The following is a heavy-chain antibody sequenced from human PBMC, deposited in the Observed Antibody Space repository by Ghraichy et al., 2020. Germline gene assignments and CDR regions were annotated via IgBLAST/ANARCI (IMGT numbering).Heavy chain of an antibody. CDR3: ARGGSGGSFDY. CDR2: IKRDGDEK. D-gene: IGHD2-15*01. CDR1: GFTFSRYW. Sequence: GESLNISCAASGFTFSRYWISWVRQAPGKGLEWVANIKRDGDEKYYVDSMKGRFTISRDNAKNSLYLQMNSLRAEDTAVYYCARGGSGGSFDYWGQGTLVTVSS. J-gene: IGHJ4*02. V-gene: IGHV3-7*01.